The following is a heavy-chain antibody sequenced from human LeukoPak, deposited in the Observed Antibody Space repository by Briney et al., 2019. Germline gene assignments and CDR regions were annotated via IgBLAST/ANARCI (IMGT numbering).Heavy chain of an antibody. J-gene: IGHJ4*02. CDR3: ARDVHWGSSDY. Sequence: ASVKVSCKASGYTFTDRYMNWVRQAPGQGLEWMGWINPNSGGTNYAPKFQGRATMTRDTSISTAYMELSRLTSDDTAVYYCARDVHWGSSDYWGQGTLVTVSS. CDR2: INPNSGGT. D-gene: IGHD7-27*01. V-gene: IGHV1-2*02. CDR1: GYTFTDRY.